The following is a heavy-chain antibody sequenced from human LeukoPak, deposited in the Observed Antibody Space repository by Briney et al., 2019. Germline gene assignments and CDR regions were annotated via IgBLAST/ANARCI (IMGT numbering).Heavy chain of an antibody. V-gene: IGHV3-15*01. D-gene: IGHD3-22*01. J-gene: IGHJ4*02. Sequence: SGGPCRLSCTASGFTFSSAWMTWVRQAPGKGREWVGRVRSKADGGTTDYPAPAKVRFTISRDDSKNTVLLQMHSLKTEATAVYYCTTVRPGTSGYSYWGQGTLVTVSS. CDR2: VRSKADGGTT. CDR3: TTVRPGTSGYSY. CDR1: GFTFSSAW.